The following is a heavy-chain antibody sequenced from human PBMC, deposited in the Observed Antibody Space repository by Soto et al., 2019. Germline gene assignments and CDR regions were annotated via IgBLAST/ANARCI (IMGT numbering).Heavy chain of an antibody. CDR3: ARWWSGSRQGFDP. J-gene: IGHJ5*02. V-gene: IGHV1-46*01. CDR1: GYTFSSYY. Sequence: GASVKVSCKASGYTFSSYYMNWVRQAPGQGLEWLGIINPSGGYTTYAQRFLGRVTMTSDTSTSTVHMELGSLTSEDTAVYYCARWWSGSRQGFDPWSQGTLVTVSS. D-gene: IGHD3-3*01. CDR2: INPSGGYT.